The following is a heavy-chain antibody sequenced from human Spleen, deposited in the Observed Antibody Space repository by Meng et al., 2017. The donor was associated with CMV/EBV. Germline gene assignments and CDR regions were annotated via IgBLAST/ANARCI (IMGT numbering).Heavy chain of an antibody. J-gene: IGHJ6*02. CDR1: GDSVSSISAA. Sequence: LRLSCAISGDSVSSISAAWNWIRQSPSRGLEWLGRTYYRSKWYNDYAVSVKSRITLTPDTSKNQFSLQLDSVTPEDTAVYYCVRDEAYYSYGMDIWGQGTTVTVSS. CDR2: TYYRSKWYN. V-gene: IGHV6-1*01. CDR3: VRDEAYYSYGMDI.